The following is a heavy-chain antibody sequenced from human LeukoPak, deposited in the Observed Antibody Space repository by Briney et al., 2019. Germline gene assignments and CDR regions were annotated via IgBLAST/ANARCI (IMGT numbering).Heavy chain of an antibody. V-gene: IGHV3-21*01. CDR2: ISSSSSYI. CDR3: AKDPTHYRVWDYYETIGLSY. J-gene: IGHJ4*02. CDR1: GFTFSSYS. D-gene: IGHD3-22*01. Sequence: GGSLRLSCAASGFTFSSYSMNWVRQAPGKGLEWVSSISSSSSYIYYADSVKGRFTISRDNSKNTLNLHMNSLRAEDTAVYYCAKDPTHYRVWDYYETIGLSYWGQGTLVTVSS.